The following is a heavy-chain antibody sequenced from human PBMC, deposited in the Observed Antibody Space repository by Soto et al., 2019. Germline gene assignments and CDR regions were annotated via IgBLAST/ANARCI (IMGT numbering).Heavy chain of an antibody. CDR2: IGTRAST. CDR3: ADLTRYCTSSNCD. D-gene: IGHD2-2*01. V-gene: IGHV3-23*01. CDR1: GFPFSSYS. J-gene: IGHJ4*02. Sequence: DVRLLESGGGLVQPGGSRRLSCAASGFPFSSYSMSWVRQAPGKGMEWVSTIGTRASTYYGDYVRGRFTISRDNSRNTLYLQMTSRRAEYTAVYSCADLTRYCTSSNCDWGQGTLVTVSS.